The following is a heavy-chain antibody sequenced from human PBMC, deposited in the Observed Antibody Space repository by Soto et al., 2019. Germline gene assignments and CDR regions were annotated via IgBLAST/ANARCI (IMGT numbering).Heavy chain of an antibody. CDR3: AKDMWHQLAIDY. CDR2: ISWNSGSI. CDR1: GFTFDDYA. J-gene: IGHJ4*02. Sequence: EVQLVESGGGLVQPGRSLRLSCAASGFTFDDYAMHWVRQAPGKGLEWVSGISWNSGSIGYADSVKGRFTISRDNAKNSLYRQMNSLRAEDTALYYCAKDMWHQLAIDYWGQGTRVTVSS. D-gene: IGHD6-13*01. V-gene: IGHV3-9*01.